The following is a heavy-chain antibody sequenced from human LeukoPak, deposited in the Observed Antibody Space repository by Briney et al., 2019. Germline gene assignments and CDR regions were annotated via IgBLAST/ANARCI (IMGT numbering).Heavy chain of an antibody. CDR3: ARARRYCSSTSRYSDFHY. Sequence: ASVKVSCKASGYTFTSYDINWVRQATGQGLEWMGWMNPNSGNTGYAQKFQGRVTITRNTSISTAYMELSSLRSEDTAVYYCARARRYCSSTSRYSDFHYWGQGTLVTVSP. V-gene: IGHV1-8*03. D-gene: IGHD2-2*01. CDR2: MNPNSGNT. J-gene: IGHJ4*02. CDR1: GYTFTSYD.